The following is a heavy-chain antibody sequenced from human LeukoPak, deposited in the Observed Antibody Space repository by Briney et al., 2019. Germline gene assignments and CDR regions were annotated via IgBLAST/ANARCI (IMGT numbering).Heavy chain of an antibody. Sequence: SETLSLTCTVSGGSMTNYYWSWVRRPPGKGLEWIGYIYYSGSTNYSPSLKSRVTISVDTSKDQFSLKLNSVTSTDTAVYYCARLNSRSHHFPIDLWGQGTTVVVSS. CDR1: GGSMTNYY. J-gene: IGHJ6*02. V-gene: IGHV4-59*08. CDR3: ARLNSRSHHFPIDL. CDR2: IYYSGST. D-gene: IGHD2/OR15-2a*01.